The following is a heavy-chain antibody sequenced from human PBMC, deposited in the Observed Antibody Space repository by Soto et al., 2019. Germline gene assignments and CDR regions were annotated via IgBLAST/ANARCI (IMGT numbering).Heavy chain of an antibody. CDR2: ISWNSGSI. CDR1: GFTFDDYA. Sequence: GGSLRLSCAASGFTFDDYAMHWVRQAPGKGLEWVSGISWNSGSIGYADSVKGRFTISRDNAKNSLYLQMNSLRAEDTALYYCAKDMGPYGDAFDIWGQGTMVTVSS. D-gene: IGHD2-8*01. V-gene: IGHV3-9*01. J-gene: IGHJ3*02. CDR3: AKDMGPYGDAFDI.